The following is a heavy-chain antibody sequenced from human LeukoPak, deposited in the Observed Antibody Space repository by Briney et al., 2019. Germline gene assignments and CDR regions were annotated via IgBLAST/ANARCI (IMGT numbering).Heavy chain of an antibody. CDR1: GFTVSSNY. Sequence: GGSLRLSCAASGFTVSSNYMSWVRQAPGKGLEWVANINQDGSEKYYVDSVKGRFTISRDNAKNSLYLQMNSLRAEDTAVYYCAGRDCSGGSCYGIDYWGQGTLVTVSS. V-gene: IGHV3-7*01. J-gene: IGHJ4*02. D-gene: IGHD2-15*01. CDR2: INQDGSEK. CDR3: AGRDCSGGSCYGIDY.